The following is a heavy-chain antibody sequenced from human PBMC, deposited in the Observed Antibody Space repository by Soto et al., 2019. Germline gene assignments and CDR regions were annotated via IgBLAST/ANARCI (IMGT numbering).Heavy chain of an antibody. CDR1: GDSISSGGYS. CDR2: IHHNGNT. CDR3: ARERYGGGEFDY. Sequence: SEPLSLTCTVSGDSISSGGYSWNWIRQPPGKGLEWIAYIHHNGNTYYNPSLRSRVTISLDRSKSQFSLKLSSVTAADTAVYYCARERYGGGEFDYWGRGTLVTVSS. J-gene: IGHJ4*02. V-gene: IGHV4-30-2*01. D-gene: IGHD3-16*01.